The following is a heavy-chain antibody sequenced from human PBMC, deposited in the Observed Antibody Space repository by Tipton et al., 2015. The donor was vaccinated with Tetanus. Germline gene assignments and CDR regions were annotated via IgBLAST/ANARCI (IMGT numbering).Heavy chain of an antibody. CDR3: ARWETVTTKIHY. CDR1: GGSFSGYY. V-gene: IGHV4-34*01. Sequence: TLSLTCAVYGGSFSGYYWNWIRQPPGKGLEWIGEINDSGSTSYNPSLKSRVTISVDTSKNQFSLNLNCVTAADTAVYYCARWETVTTKIHYWGQGTLVTVSS. J-gene: IGHJ4*02. CDR2: INDSGST. D-gene: IGHD4-17*01.